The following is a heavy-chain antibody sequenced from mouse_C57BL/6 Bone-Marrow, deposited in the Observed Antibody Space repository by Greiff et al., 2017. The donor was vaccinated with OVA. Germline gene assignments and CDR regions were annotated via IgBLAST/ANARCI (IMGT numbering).Heavy chain of an antibody. V-gene: IGHV1-55*01. J-gene: IGHJ3*01. CDR1: GYTFTSYW. D-gene: IGHD1-1*01. Sequence: QVQLQQSGAELVKPGASVKMSCKASGYTFTSYWITWVKQRPGQGLEWIGDIYPGSGSTNYNEKFKSKATLTVDTSSSTAYMQLSSLTSEDSAVYYCARPSYGSSYEFAYWGQGTLVTVSA. CDR2: IYPGSGST. CDR3: ARPSYGSSYEFAY.